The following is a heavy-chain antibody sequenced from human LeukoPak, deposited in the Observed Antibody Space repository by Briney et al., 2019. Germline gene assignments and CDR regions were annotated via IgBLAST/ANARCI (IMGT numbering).Heavy chain of an antibody. CDR2: ISNDGRDN. V-gene: IGHV3-30*04. CDR1: RFTFSTYA. Sequence: GSLRLSCAASRFTFSTYAMHWVRQAPGKGLEWVSVISNDGRDNHYADSVKGRFTISRDNSKNTLFLQMNSLRGEDTAVYYCARDVSVAAADYYFDLWGQGTLVSVSS. J-gene: IGHJ4*02. CDR3: ARDVSVAAADYYFDL. D-gene: IGHD2-15*01.